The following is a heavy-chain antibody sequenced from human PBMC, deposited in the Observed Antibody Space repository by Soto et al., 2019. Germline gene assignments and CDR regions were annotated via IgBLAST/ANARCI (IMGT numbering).Heavy chain of an antibody. V-gene: IGHV1-46*01. CDR1: GYTFTSYY. J-gene: IGHJ4*02. D-gene: IGHD3-3*01. CDR2: INPSGGST. Sequence: ASVKVSCKASGYTFTSYYMHWVRQAPGQGLEWMGIINPSGGSTSYAQKFQGRVTMTRDTSTSTVYMELSSLRSEDTAVYYCARVNASRFFVGPLDYWGQGTLVTVSS. CDR3: ARVNASRFFVGPLDY.